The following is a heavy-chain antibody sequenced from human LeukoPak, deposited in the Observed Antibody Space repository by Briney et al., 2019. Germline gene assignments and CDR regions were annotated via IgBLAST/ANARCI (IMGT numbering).Heavy chain of an antibody. J-gene: IGHJ6*03. D-gene: IGHD3-22*01. CDR1: GYTFTGYY. CDR3: ARDTYYYDSSGYEVSYYMDV. Sequence: ASVKVSCKASGYTFTGYYMHLVRQAPGQGLEWMGRINPNSGGTNYAQKFQGRVTMTRDTSISTAYMELSRLGSDDTAVYYCARDTYYYDSSGYEVSYYMDVWGKGTTVTVSS. V-gene: IGHV1-2*06. CDR2: INPNSGGT.